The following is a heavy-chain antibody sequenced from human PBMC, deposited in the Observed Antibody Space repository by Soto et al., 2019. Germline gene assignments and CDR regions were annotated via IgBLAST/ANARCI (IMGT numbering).Heavy chain of an antibody. CDR1: GFTFSSYA. CDR2: ISGSGAST. J-gene: IGHJ4*01. V-gene: IGHV3-23*01. Sequence: GGSLRLSCAASGFTFSSYAMIWVRQAPGKGLEWVSAISGSGASTYYADSVRGRFTISADIAENSVILQMNTLRDEDSAVYFCVRDRDLYRDMLHADLWGQGTLVTISS. CDR3: VRDRDLYRDMLHADL. D-gene: IGHD3-16*01.